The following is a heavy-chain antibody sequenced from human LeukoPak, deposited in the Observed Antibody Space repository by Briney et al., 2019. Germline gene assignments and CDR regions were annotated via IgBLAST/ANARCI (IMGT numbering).Heavy chain of an antibody. CDR2: ISYDGNNK. V-gene: IGHV3-33*05. J-gene: IGHJ4*02. CDR3: VRDRGTYRPIDY. CDR1: RFTFSLYG. Sequence: QSGGSLRLSCAASRFTFSLYGMHWVRQAPGKGLEWVAVISYDGNNKYYADSVKGRFTISRDNAQNSLYLQMNSLRAEDTAIYYCVRDRGTYRPIDYWGQGTLVTVSS. D-gene: IGHD1-26*01.